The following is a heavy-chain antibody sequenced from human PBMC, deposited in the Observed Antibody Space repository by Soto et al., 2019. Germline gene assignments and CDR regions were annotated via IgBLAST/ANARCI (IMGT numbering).Heavy chain of an antibody. J-gene: IGHJ3*02. CDR1: GGSISSGGYY. D-gene: IGHD2-2*02. V-gene: IGHV4-31*03. Sequence: QVQLQESGPGLVKPSQTLSLTCTVSGGSISSGGYYWSWIRQHPGKGLEWIGYIYYSGSTYYNPSLTSRVTISVDTSKNQFSLKLSAVTDADTAVYYCARGSGRYQLLYLHAFDIWGQGTMVTVSS. CDR2: IYYSGST. CDR3: ARGSGRYQLLYLHAFDI.